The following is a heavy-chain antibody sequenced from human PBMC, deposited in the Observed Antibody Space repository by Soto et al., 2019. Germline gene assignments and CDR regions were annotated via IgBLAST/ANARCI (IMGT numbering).Heavy chain of an antibody. V-gene: IGHV3-23*01. CDR3: AKGGCSGATCPMGFDY. CDR2: ISGSGGST. CDR1: GFTFSTHA. Sequence: GGSLRLSCAASGFTFSTHAMSWVRQAPGKGLEWVSGISGSGGSTDYADSVKGRFTISRDNSKNKLYMQMNSLRADDKAVYYCAKGGCSGATCPMGFDYWGQGTLVTVSS. J-gene: IGHJ4*02. D-gene: IGHD2-15*01.